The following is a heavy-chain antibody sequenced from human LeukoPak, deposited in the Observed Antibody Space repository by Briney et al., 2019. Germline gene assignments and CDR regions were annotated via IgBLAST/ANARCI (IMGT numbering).Heavy chain of an antibody. V-gene: IGHV4-34*01. D-gene: IGHD5-18*01. Sequence: SETLSLTCAVDGGSFSGYYWSWIRQPPGKGLEWIGEINHSGSTNYNPSLKSRVTISVDTSKNQFSLKLSSVTAADTAVYYCARSRSYGYRDVDYWGQGTLVTVSS. CDR2: INHSGST. CDR3: ARSRSYGYRDVDY. CDR1: GGSFSGYY. J-gene: IGHJ4*02.